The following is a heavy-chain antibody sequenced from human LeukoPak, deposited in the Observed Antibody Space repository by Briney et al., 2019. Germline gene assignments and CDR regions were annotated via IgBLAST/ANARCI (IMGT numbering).Heavy chain of an antibody. V-gene: IGHV1-69*05. CDR3: ARGYTSTYYGSGSYLVSADDAFDI. CDR2: IIPIFCTT. CDR1: GGTFSSYA. D-gene: IGHD3-10*01. Sequence: SVKVSCKASGGTFSSYAISWVRQAPAQGLEWMGGIIPIFCTTKYAQKLQGRVTITTNESTSTDYMELSSLRSEDTAVYYCARGYTSTYYGSGSYLVSADDAFDIWGQGTMVTVSS. J-gene: IGHJ3*02.